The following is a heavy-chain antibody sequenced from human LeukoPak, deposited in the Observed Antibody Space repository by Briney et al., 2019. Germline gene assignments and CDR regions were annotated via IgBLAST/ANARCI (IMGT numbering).Heavy chain of an antibody. CDR2: ISNSGDST. V-gene: IGHV3-23*01. CDR1: GFTFSSYA. J-gene: IGHJ4*02. D-gene: IGHD1-14*01. CDR3: VKDRCDRATCPEV. Sequence: GGSLRLSCAASGFTFSSYAMSWVRQAPGEGLQWVSGISNSGDSTYYLDSVKGRFTISRDNSKNTLHLQMSSLRAEDTALYYCVKDRCDRATCPEVWGQGTLVTVSS.